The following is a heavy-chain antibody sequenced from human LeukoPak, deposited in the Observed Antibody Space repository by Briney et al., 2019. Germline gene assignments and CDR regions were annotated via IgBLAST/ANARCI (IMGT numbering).Heavy chain of an antibody. CDR3: ARACGGDCYSVAFDI. CDR1: GGSISSYY. J-gene: IGHJ3*02. D-gene: IGHD2-21*02. Sequence: KPSETLSLTCTVSGGSISSYYWSWIRQPPGKGLEWLGYIYYSGSTNYNPSLKSRVTISVDTSKNQFSLKLSSVTAADTAVYYCARACGGDCYSVAFDIWGQGTMVTVSS. V-gene: IGHV4-59*01. CDR2: IYYSGST.